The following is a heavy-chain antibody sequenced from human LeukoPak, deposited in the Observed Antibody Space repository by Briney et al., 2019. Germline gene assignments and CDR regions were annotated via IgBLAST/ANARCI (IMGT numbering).Heavy chain of an antibody. CDR2: ISAYNGNT. CDR3: ARDLSSGWVSGAFDI. V-gene: IGHV1-18*04. J-gene: IGHJ3*02. Sequence: ASVKVSCKASGYTFTSYGISWVRQAPGQGLEWMGWISAYNGNTNYAQKLQGRVTRTTDTSTSTAYMELRSLRSDDTAVYYCARDLSSGWVSGAFDIWGQGTMVTVSS. D-gene: IGHD6-19*01. CDR1: GYTFTSYG.